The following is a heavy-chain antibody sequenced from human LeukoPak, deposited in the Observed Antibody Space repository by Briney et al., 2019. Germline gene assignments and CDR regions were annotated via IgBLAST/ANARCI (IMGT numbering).Heavy chain of an antibody. D-gene: IGHD5-24*01. CDR1: GFTFRTYA. Sequence: GGSLRLSCAGSGFTFRTYAMIWVRQAPGKGLEWVSAISDSGGSTYYADSVKGRFTISRDNSKNTLYLQMNSLRAEDTAVYYCAREDGYYYGMDVWGQGTTVTVSS. CDR2: ISDSGGST. V-gene: IGHV3-23*01. CDR3: AREDGYYYGMDV. J-gene: IGHJ6*02.